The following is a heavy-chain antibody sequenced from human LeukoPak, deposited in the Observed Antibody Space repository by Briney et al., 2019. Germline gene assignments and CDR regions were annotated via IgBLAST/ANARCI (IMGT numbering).Heavy chain of an antibody. Sequence: SETLSLTCTVSGGSISSYYWSWIRQPAGKGLEWIGRIYTSGSTNYKPSLKSRVTMSVDTSKSQFSLKLSSVTAADTAVYYCARDLSEGSGCCSYYYYYMDVWGKGTTVTISS. J-gene: IGHJ6*03. CDR3: ARDLSEGSGCCSYYYYYMDV. CDR1: GGSISSYY. CDR2: IYTSGST. D-gene: IGHD6-19*01. V-gene: IGHV4-4*07.